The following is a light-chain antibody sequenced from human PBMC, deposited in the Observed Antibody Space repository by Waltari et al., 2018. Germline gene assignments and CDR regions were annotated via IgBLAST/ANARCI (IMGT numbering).Light chain of an antibody. CDR2: EDN. J-gene: IGLJ3*02. Sequence: NFMLTQPHSVSESPGQTVTISCTRSSGTLASNHVQWYHHRPGSAPTTLIYEDNERPSGVPDRFSGSIDSSSNSASLTISGLKTEDEADYFCQSYDSSNQGVFGGGTKLTVL. CDR3: QSYDSSNQGV. V-gene: IGLV6-57*04. CDR1: SGTLASNH.